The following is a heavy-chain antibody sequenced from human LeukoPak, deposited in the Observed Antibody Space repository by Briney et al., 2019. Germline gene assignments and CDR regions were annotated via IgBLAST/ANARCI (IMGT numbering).Heavy chain of an antibody. V-gene: IGHV4-59*01. CDR3: ARDPVAGGGDFDY. Sequence: SETLSLTCTVSGGSITNYYCNWIRQPPGKGLEWIGHTYNSGSTKYNPSLKSRVTISVDTSKNQFSLKLSSVTAADTAVYYCARDPVAGGGDFDYWGQGTLVTVSS. D-gene: IGHD6-19*01. CDR2: TYNSGST. CDR1: GGSITNYY. J-gene: IGHJ4*02.